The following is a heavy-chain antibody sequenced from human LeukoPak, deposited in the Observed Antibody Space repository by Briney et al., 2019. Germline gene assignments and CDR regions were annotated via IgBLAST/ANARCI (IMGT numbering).Heavy chain of an antibody. V-gene: IGHV1-2*02. CDR3: AREGAGDGYNFGFDY. D-gene: IGHD5-24*01. J-gene: IGHJ4*02. CDR2: INPNSGGT. Sequence: ASVKVSCKTSGYTFTGYHMHWVRQAPGQGLEWMGWINPNSGGTNYAQKFQGRVTMTRDTSISTAFMELSRLRSDDTAAYYCAREGAGDGYNFGFDYWGQGTLVTVSS. CDR1: GYTFTGYH.